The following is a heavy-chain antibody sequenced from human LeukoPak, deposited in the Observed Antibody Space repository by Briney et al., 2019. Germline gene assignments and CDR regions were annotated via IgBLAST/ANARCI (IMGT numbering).Heavy chain of an antibody. J-gene: IGHJ3*02. CDR1: GFIFNNYA. Sequence: GGSLRLSCAGSGFIFNNYAMHWVRQPPGKGLEWVSGISWNSGSIDYADSVKGRFTISRDNAKNSLYLQMNSLRDEDTAVYYCARVSRTNSSGAFDIWGQGTMVTVSS. CDR3: ARVSRTNSSGAFDI. D-gene: IGHD3-22*01. CDR2: ISWNSGSI. V-gene: IGHV3-9*01.